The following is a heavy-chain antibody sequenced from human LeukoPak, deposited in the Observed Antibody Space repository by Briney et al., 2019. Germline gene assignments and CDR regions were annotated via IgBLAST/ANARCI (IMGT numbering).Heavy chain of an antibody. J-gene: IGHJ3*02. Sequence: GGSLRLSCAASGFTFSSYSMNWVRQAPGKGLEWVSSISSSSSYIYYADSVKGRFTISRDNAKNSLYLQMNSLRAEDTALYYCAKETYNWNDVGAFDIWGQGTMVTVSS. V-gene: IGHV3-21*04. CDR2: ISSSSSYI. D-gene: IGHD1-1*01. CDR1: GFTFSSYS. CDR3: AKETYNWNDVGAFDI.